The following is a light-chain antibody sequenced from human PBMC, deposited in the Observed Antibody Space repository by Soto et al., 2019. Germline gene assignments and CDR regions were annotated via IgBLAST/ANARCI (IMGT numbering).Light chain of an antibody. CDR3: CSYAGTATPVM. J-gene: IGLJ3*02. CDR2: EGS. V-gene: IGLV2-23*01. Sequence: QSVLTQSASVSGSPGQSITISCTGTNSDIGSYYLVSWYQQHPGKAPKLMIYEGSKRPSGVSNRFSGSKSGNTASLTISGLQAEDEADYYCCSYAGTATPVMFGAGTKVAVL. CDR1: NSDIGSYYL.